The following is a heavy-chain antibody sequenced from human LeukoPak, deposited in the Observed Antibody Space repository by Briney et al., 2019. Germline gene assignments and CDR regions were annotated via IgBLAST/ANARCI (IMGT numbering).Heavy chain of an antibody. V-gene: IGHV4-30-2*01. Sequence: SSETLSLTCAVSGGSISSGGYSWSRIRQPPGKGLEWIGYIYHSGSTYYNPSLKSRVTISVDRSKNQFSLKLSSVTAADTAVYYCARDSSGLFDYWGQGTLVTVSS. J-gene: IGHJ4*02. D-gene: IGHD3-22*01. CDR2: IYHSGST. CDR1: GGSISSGGYS. CDR3: ARDSSGLFDY.